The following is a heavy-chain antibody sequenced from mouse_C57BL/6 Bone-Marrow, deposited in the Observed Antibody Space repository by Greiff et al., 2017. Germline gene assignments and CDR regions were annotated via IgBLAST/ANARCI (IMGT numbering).Heavy chain of an antibody. D-gene: IGHD1-1*01. J-gene: IGHJ4*01. CDR2: IHPSDSDT. V-gene: IGHV1-74*01. CDR3: ASHYAYYYAMDY. Sequence: VQLQQPGAELVKPGASVKVSCKASGYTFTSYWMHWVKQRPGQGLEWIGRIHPSDSDTNYNQKFKGKATLTVDKSSSTAYMQLSSLTSEDSAVYYCASHYAYYYAMDYWGQGTSVTVSS. CDR1: GYTFTSYW.